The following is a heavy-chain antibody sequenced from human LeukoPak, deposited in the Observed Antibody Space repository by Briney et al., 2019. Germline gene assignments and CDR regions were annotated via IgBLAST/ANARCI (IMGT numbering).Heavy chain of an antibody. V-gene: IGHV1-18*04. D-gene: IGHD3-16*02. CDR3: ARDQYDYTWGSYRPYFDS. Sequence: ASVKVSRKASGYTFTSYGISWVRQAPGQGLEWMGSISPYNGNTKYTERLQGRVIMTTDTSTRTAYMELRSLRSDDTAVFYCARDQYDYTWGSYRPYFDSWGQGTLVTVSS. CDR2: ISPYNGNT. J-gene: IGHJ4*02. CDR1: GYTFTSYG.